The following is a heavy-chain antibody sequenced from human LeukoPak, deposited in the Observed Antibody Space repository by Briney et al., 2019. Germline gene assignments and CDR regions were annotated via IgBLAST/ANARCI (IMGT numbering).Heavy chain of an antibody. J-gene: IGHJ6*03. V-gene: IGHV1-2*02. Sequence: ASVKVSCKASGYTFTGYYMHWVRQAPGQGLEWMGWINPNSGGTNYAQKFQGRVTMTRDTSISTAYMELSRLRSEDTAVYYCARSSLPRYYYYYMDVWGKGTTVTVSS. CDR3: ARSSLPRYYYYYMDV. CDR2: INPNSGGT. CDR1: GYTFTGYY.